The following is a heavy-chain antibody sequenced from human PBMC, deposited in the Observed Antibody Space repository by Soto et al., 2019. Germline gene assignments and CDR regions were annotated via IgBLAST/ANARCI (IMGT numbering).Heavy chain of an antibody. V-gene: IGHV4-30-2*01. D-gene: IGHD3-10*01. J-gene: IGHJ4*02. CDR3: ARLQFGEGFDY. CDR2: ILHTGGT. Sequence: QLQLQESGSRLVKPSQTLSLTCAVSGGSISGGGFSWSWIRQPPGKGLEWIGYILHTGGTQYNPSLKSLVSMSVDKSKNQFSLHLTSVTAADTAVYYCARLQFGEGFDYWGQGALVTVSS. CDR1: GGSISGGGFS.